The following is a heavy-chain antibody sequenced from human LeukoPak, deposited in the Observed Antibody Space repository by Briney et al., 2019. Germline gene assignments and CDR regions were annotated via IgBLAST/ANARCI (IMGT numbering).Heavy chain of an antibody. CDR3: ARPPIFGVARNWFDP. D-gene: IGHD3-3*01. J-gene: IGHJ5*02. CDR1: GYTFTGYY. CDR2: INPNSGGT. V-gene: IGHV1-2*02. Sequence: GASVKVSCKASGYTFTGYYMHWVRQAPGQGLEWMGWINPNSGGTNYAQKFQGRVTMTRDTSISTAYMELSRLRSDDTAVYYCARPPIFGVARNWFDPWGQGTLVTVSS.